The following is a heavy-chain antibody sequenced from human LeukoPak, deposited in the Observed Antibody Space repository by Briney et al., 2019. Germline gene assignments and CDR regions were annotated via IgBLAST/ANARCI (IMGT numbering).Heavy chain of an antibody. D-gene: IGHD2-15*01. CDR2: INPKSGVT. V-gene: IGHV1-2*02. CDR1: GYTFTDYY. J-gene: IGHJ6*03. CDR3: ARVVAATNSYYYYYYMDV. Sequence: GASVKVSCKSSGYTFTDYYMHWVRQAPGQGLEWMGWINPKSGVTNYAQKLQGRVTMTTDTSTSTAYMELRSLRSDDTAVYYCARVVAATNSYYYYYYMDVWGKGTTVTVSS.